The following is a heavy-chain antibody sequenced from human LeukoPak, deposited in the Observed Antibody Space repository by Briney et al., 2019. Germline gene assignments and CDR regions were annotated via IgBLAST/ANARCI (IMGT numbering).Heavy chain of an antibody. CDR1: GGSISSGSYY. Sequence: SETLSLTCTVSGGSISSGSYYWSWIRQPAGKGLEWIGRIYTSGSTNYNPSLKSRVTMSVDTSKNQFSLRLSSVTAADTAVYYCARGGIAVAGTGWFDPWGQGTLVTVSS. J-gene: IGHJ5*02. D-gene: IGHD6-19*01. V-gene: IGHV4-61*02. CDR3: ARGGIAVAGTGWFDP. CDR2: IYTSGST.